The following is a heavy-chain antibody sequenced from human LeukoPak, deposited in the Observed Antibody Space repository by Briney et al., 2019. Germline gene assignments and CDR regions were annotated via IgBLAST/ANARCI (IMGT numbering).Heavy chain of an antibody. J-gene: IGHJ4*02. Sequence: SQTLSLTCTVSGDSISSGSFYWNWIRQPAGKGLEWLGHVFTRGTTNYNASLASRLIISLDMAKNQFSLSLSSVTAADTAMYFCARSSFAVYFDYWGQGILVTASS. CDR1: GDSISSGSFY. V-gene: IGHV4-61*09. CDR2: VFTRGTT. CDR3: ARSSFAVYFDY.